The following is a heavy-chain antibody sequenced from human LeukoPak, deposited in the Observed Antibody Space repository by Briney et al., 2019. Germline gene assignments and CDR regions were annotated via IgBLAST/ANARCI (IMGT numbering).Heavy chain of an antibody. D-gene: IGHD6-13*01. CDR1: GFTFSSYS. CDR2: ISSSSSTI. J-gene: IGHJ4*02. V-gene: IGHV3-48*01. Sequence: VGSLRLSCAASGFTFSSYSVNWVRQAPGKGLEWVSYISSSSSTIYYADSVKGRFTISRDNAKNSLYLQMNSLRAEDTAVYYCARSGASIAAAGTSRPLDYWGQGTLVTVSS. CDR3: ARSGASIAAAGTSRPLDY.